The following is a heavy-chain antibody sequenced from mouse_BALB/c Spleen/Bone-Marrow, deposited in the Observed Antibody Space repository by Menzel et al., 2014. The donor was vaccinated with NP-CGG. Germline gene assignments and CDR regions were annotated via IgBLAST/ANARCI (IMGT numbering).Heavy chain of an antibody. CDR3: ATLTGTFDY. D-gene: IGHD4-1*01. J-gene: IGHJ2*01. CDR2: IDPANGYT. CDR1: GFNIKDTY. Sequence: EVKVVDSGAELVKPGASVKLSCTASGFNIKDTYMNWVKQRAEQGLEWIGRIDPANGYTEYDPKFQGKATIIADTSSNTAYLQLGSLTSEDTAVYYYATLTGTFDYWAQGTTLTVSS. V-gene: IGHV14-3*02.